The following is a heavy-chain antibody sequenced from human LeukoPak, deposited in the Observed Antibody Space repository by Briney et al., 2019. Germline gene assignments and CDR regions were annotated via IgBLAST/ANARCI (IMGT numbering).Heavy chain of an antibody. CDR3: ATSGGYSYGYSRDR. CDR2: INHSGST. J-gene: IGHJ4*02. D-gene: IGHD5-18*01. Sequence: SETLSLTCTVSGGSISSYYWSWIRQPPGKGLEWIGEINHSGSTNYNPSLKSRVTISVDTSKNQFSLKLSSVTAADTAVYYCATSGGYSYGYSRDRWGQGTLVTVSS. CDR1: GGSISSYY. V-gene: IGHV4-34*01.